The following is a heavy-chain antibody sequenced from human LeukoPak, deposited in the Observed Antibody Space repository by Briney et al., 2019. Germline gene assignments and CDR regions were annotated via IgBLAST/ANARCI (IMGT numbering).Heavy chain of an antibody. CDR1: GGSISSYY. CDR2: IYYTGST. Sequence: PSETLSLTCTVSGGSISSYYWSWIRQPPGKGLEWIGYIYYTGSTNYNPSLKSRVTISIDTSKNQFSLKVSSVTAADTAVYYCARDRAYGDSEYFAYWGQGTLVTVSS. J-gene: IGHJ4*02. V-gene: IGHV4-59*01. CDR3: ARDRAYGDSEYFAY. D-gene: IGHD4-17*01.